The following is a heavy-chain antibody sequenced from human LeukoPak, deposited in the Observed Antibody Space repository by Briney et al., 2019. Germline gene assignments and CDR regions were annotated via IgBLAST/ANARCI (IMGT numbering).Heavy chain of an antibody. CDR1: GYTFTGYY. V-gene: IGHV1-46*01. J-gene: IGHJ6*02. Sequence: ASVKVSCKASGYTFTGYYMHWVRQAPGQGLEWMGIINPSGGSPTYAQKFQGRVTMTSDTSTSTVYMELSSLRSEDTAVYYCARDRGYYSRMLYGMDVWGQGTTVTVSS. D-gene: IGHD3-22*01. CDR2: INPSGGSP. CDR3: ARDRGYYSRMLYGMDV.